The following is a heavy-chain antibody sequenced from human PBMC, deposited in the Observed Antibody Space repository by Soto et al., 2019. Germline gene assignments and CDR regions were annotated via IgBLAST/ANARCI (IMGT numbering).Heavy chain of an antibody. D-gene: IGHD2-2*01. CDR1: GYTSADFG. CDR3: VRDQKYFRVIGNWFDS. Sequence: ASVKVSCKASGYTSADFGISWVRQAPGQGLEWMGWVSGNNGASNPAPKVQGRITMTLDTSTGVSYMALRSLRSDDTAIYYCVRDQKYFRVIGNWFDSWGQGTLVTVSS. CDR2: VSGNNGAS. J-gene: IGHJ5*01. V-gene: IGHV1-18*04.